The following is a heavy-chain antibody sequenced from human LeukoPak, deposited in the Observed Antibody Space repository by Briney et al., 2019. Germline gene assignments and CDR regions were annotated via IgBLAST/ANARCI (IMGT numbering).Heavy chain of an antibody. CDR1: GYTFTSYD. Sequence: GASVKVSCKASGYTFTSYDINWVRQATGQGLEWMGWMNANSGNTGYAQKFQGRVTMTRDMSTSTVYMELSSLRSEDTAVYYCAREPTTYYDYVWGSYRANYYFDYWGQGTLVTVSS. CDR3: AREPTTYYDYVWGSYRANYYFDY. D-gene: IGHD3-16*02. J-gene: IGHJ4*02. V-gene: IGHV1-8*02. CDR2: MNANSGNT.